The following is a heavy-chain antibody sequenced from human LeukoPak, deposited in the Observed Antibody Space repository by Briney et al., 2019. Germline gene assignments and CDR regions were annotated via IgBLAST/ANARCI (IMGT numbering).Heavy chain of an antibody. CDR1: GYTFTHYY. D-gene: IGHD1-26*01. CDR3: ARDLARYSPDLDY. Sequence: ASVKVSCKASGYTFTHYYLHWVRQAPGHGLEWMGWINPKTGVTKYAQNFQGRVTMTRDTSISTAYMEVSRLRSDDTAVFYCARDLARYSPDLDYWGQGTLVTVSS. V-gene: IGHV1-2*02. J-gene: IGHJ4*02. CDR2: INPKTGVT.